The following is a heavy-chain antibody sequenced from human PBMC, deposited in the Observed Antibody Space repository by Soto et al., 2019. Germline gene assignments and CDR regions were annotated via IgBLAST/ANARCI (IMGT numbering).Heavy chain of an antibody. J-gene: IGHJ4*02. V-gene: IGHV4-4*02. Sequence: QVLLQESGPGLVQPSGTLPLSCAVSGVSISSNYYWGWVRQSPGKGLEWLGDISHIGSVNYSPSLMSRVTISMDRSENQFSLKLNSVTAADTAVYYCVRSFGWYAIDYWGQGTLVIVSS. CDR3: VRSFGWYAIDY. CDR1: GVSISSNYY. CDR2: ISHIGSV. D-gene: IGHD6-19*01.